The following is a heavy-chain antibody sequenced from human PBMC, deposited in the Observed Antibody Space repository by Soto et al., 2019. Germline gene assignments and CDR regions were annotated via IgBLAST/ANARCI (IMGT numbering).Heavy chain of an antibody. J-gene: IGHJ6*02. D-gene: IGHD2-8*02. CDR1: GGTFSIYV. Sequence: SVKVSCKASGGTFSIYVFSWVRQAPGQGPEWIGGIIPILTTPNYAQKFHGRVTIVADESTTTVYMELSSLKSEDTAVYYCATSVGIAPTGEDGMDVWGQGTSVTVSS. CDR2: IIPILTTP. V-gene: IGHV1-69*13. CDR3: ATSVGIAPTGEDGMDV.